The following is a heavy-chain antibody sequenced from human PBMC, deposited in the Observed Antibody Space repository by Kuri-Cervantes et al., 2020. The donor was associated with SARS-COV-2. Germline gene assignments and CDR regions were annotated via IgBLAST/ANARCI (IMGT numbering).Heavy chain of an antibody. CDR2: ISSSSSYI. Sequence: GGSLRLSCAASGFTFSSYSMNWVRQAPGKGLEWVSSISSSSSYIYYADSVKGRFTISRDNAKNSLYLQMNSLRAEDTAVYYCARETSGYYYLDFDYWGQGTLVTVSS. CDR1: GFTFSSYS. CDR3: ARETSGYYYLDFDY. J-gene: IGHJ4*02. D-gene: IGHD3-22*01. V-gene: IGHV3-21*01.